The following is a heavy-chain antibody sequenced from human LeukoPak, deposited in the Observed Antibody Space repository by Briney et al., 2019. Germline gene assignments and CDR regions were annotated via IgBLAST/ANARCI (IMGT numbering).Heavy chain of an antibody. CDR2: IYSGGST. CDR3: ARDQYCSGGSCTDY. V-gene: IGHV3-53*01. J-gene: IGHJ4*02. D-gene: IGHD2-15*01. Sequence: GGSLRLSCAASGFTVSSNYMSWVAQAPGKGLEWVSVIYSGGSTYYADSVKGRFTISRDNSKNTLYLQMNSLRAEDTAVYYCARDQYCSGGSCTDYWGQGTLVTVSS. CDR1: GFTVSSNY.